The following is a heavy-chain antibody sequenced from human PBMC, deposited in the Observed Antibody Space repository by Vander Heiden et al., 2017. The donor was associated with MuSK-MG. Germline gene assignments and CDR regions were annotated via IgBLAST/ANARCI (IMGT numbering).Heavy chain of an antibody. V-gene: IGHV6-1*01. D-gene: IGHD6-19*01. CDR1: A. Sequence: AWNWIRQSPSRGLEWLGRTYYRSQWYNDYAVSVQSRISINPDTSKNQFSLQLKSVTPEDTAVYYCTRESDVPGYSSAWPYYYGMDVWGQGTTVTVSS. CDR3: TRESDVPGYSSAWPYYYGMDV. CDR2: TYYRSQWYN. J-gene: IGHJ6*02.